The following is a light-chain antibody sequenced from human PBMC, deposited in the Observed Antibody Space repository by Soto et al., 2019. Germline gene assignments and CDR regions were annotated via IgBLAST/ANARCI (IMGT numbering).Light chain of an antibody. CDR3: QQYNNWPRT. J-gene: IGKJ1*01. CDR1: QSVSSN. Sequence: EIALTQSAANLSLSPGERATLXCRASQSVSSNFVWWQQKPGEPPRLLIYGASTRANGSPARFSGSGSGTEFSRTISSLQSEDFAVYYGQQYNNWPRTFGQGTKVDIK. CDR2: GAS. V-gene: IGKV3-15*01.